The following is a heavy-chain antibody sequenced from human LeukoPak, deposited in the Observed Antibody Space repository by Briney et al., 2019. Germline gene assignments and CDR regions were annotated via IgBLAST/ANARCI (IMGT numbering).Heavy chain of an antibody. Sequence: GGSLRLSCAASGFTFSSYGMHWVRQAPGKGLEWVAFIRYDGSNKYYADSVKGRFTISRDNAKNTLYLQMNSLRAEDTAVYYCAKVQICSGGSCSDTFDIWGQGTMVTVSS. D-gene: IGHD2-15*01. J-gene: IGHJ3*02. CDR3: AKVQICSGGSCSDTFDI. CDR2: IRYDGSNK. V-gene: IGHV3-30*02. CDR1: GFTFSSYG.